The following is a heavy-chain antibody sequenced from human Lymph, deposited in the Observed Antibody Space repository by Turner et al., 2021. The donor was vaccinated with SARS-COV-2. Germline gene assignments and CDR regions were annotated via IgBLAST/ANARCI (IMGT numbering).Heavy chain of an antibody. CDR3: ARDLGTYGMDV. V-gene: IGHV3-53*02. CDR2: IYSGGTT. J-gene: IGHJ6*02. Sequence: EVQLVETGGGLIQPGGSLRLSCAASGIIVSRNYMNRVRQAPGKGLEWVSVIYSGGTTYYADSVKGRFTISRDNSKNTLYLQMNSLRVEDTAVYYGARDLGTYGMDVWGQGTTVTVSS. CDR1: GIIVSRNY. D-gene: IGHD6-13*01.